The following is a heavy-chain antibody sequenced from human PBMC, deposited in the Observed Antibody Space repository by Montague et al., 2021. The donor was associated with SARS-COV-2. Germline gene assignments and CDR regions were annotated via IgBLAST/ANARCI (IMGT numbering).Heavy chain of an antibody. Sequence: SETLSLTCAVYGGSFSGYYWSWICQPPGKGLEWIGEINHSGSTNYNPSLKSRVTISVDTSKNQFSLKLSSVTAADTAVYYCARGRAATTFYYYYYGMDVWGQGTTVTVSS. CDR1: GGSFSGYY. CDR2: INHSGST. V-gene: IGHV4-34*01. CDR3: ARGRAATTFYYYYYGMDV. J-gene: IGHJ6*02. D-gene: IGHD4-17*01.